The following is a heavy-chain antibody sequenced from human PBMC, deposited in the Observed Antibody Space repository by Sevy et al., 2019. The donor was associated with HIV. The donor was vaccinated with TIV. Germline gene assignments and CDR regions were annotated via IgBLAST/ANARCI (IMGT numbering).Heavy chain of an antibody. J-gene: IGHJ2*01. D-gene: IGHD6-19*01. CDR3: AGHSGQLLVNYYFDL. CDR1: GGSFSSDGYS. V-gene: IGHV4-30-2*01. CDR2: IYHTGST. Sequence: SETLSLTCAVSGGSFSSDGYSWSWIRQPPGKGLVWIGYIYHTGSTFYNPSLESRVTISVDRSKNQLSLKPGTVTDADTAVYYCAGHSGQLLVNYYFDLWGRGTLVTVSS.